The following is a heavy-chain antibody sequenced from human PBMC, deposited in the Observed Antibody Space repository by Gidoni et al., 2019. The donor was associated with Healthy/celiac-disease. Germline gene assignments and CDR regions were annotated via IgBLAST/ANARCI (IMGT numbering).Heavy chain of an antibody. CDR1: GGSVSSCIYY. Sequence: QVQLQESGPGLVKPSETLSLPGTVSGGSVSSCIYYWSWIRQPPVQGLEWIGYIYYSGSTNYHPSLKSRVTLSVATSKNQFSLKLSFVTAAYTAVYYCARDGGTLDYWVQGTLVTVSS. J-gene: IGHJ4*02. D-gene: IGHD2-15*01. V-gene: IGHV4-61*01. CDR3: ARDGGTLDY. CDR2: IYYSGST.